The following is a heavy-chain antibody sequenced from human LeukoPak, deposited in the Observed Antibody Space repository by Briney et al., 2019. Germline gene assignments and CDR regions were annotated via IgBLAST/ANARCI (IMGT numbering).Heavy chain of an antibody. CDR1: GFTFSSYS. CDR3: ARDPDDFWSGHDY. Sequence: GGSLRLSCAASGFTFSSYSMNWVRQAPGKGLEWVSSISSSSSYIYYADSVKGRFTISRDNAKNSLYLQMNSLRAEDTAVCYCARDPDDFWSGHDYWGQGTLVTVSS. D-gene: IGHD3-3*01. CDR2: ISSSSSYI. J-gene: IGHJ4*02. V-gene: IGHV3-21*01.